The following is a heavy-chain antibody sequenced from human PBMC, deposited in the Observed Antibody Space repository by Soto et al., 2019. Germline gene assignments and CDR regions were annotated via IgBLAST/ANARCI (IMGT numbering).Heavy chain of an antibody. CDR3: ARGLYSGDK. V-gene: IGHV1-46*01. Sequence: QVRLVQSGAEVKKPGASVKVSCKASGYICTNYYIHWVRQAPGQGLEWMAIINPNGGSTNCAQEFQGRITLTRDTSTSTVYMDLSSLTSEDTAVYYCARGLYSGDKWGQGTLVTVSS. CDR2: INPNGGST. CDR1: GYICTNYY. D-gene: IGHD2-21*01. J-gene: IGHJ4*02.